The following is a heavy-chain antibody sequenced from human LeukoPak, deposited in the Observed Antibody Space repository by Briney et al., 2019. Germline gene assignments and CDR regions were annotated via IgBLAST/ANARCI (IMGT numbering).Heavy chain of an antibody. CDR2: INHSGST. CDR3: ARDRQLWSI. CDR1: GGSFSGYY. J-gene: IGHJ4*02. V-gene: IGHV4-34*01. D-gene: IGHD5-18*01. Sequence: PSETLSLTCAVYGGSFSGYYWSWIRQPPGKGLEWIGEINHSGSTNYNPFLKSRVTISVDTSKNQFSLKLSSVTAADTAVYYCARDRQLWSIWGQGTLVTVSS.